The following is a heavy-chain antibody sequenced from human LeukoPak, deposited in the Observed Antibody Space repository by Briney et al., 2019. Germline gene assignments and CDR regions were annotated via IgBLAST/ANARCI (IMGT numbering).Heavy chain of an antibody. CDR1: GNTFTSYE. D-gene: IGHD3-10*01. Sequence: ASVKVSCKASGNTFTSYEINWVRQATGQGLEWMGWMNPNSGNSGYAQKFQGRVTMTRDTSITTAYMELSSLRSEDTAVYYCARSGFGSGISFDLWGQGTLVTVSS. CDR2: MNPNSGNS. CDR3: ARSGFGSGISFDL. V-gene: IGHV1-8*02. J-gene: IGHJ5*02.